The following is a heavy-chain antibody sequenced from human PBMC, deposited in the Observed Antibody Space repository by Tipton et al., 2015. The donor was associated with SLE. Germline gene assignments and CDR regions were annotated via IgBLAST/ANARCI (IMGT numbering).Heavy chain of an antibody. CDR3: ARDDRSSYYMDV. CDR2: VYYSGST. Sequence: TLSLTCTVSGASISRSRYYWGWIRQPPGKGLEWIGSVYYSGSTYFNPSLKSRVTISVDMSKNQFSLRLSSVTAADTAVYFCARDDRSSYYMDVWGRGTTVTVSS. CDR1: GASISRSRYY. J-gene: IGHJ6*03. V-gene: IGHV4-39*07.